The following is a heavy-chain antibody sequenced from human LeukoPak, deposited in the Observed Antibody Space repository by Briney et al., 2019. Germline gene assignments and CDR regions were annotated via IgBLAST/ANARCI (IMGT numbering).Heavy chain of an antibody. CDR1: GFTFSSNY. Sequence: GGSLRLSCAASGFTFSSNYMSWVRQAPGKGLEWVSAISGSGGSTYYADSVKGRFTISRDNSKNTLYLQMNSLRAEDTAVYYCAKNLQTGSYFREGIDYWGQGTLVTVSS. D-gene: IGHD3-10*01. J-gene: IGHJ4*02. CDR2: ISGSGGST. V-gene: IGHV3-23*01. CDR3: AKNLQTGSYFREGIDY.